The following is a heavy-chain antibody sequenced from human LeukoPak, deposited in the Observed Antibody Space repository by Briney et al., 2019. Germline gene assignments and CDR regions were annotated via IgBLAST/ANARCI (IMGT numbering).Heavy chain of an antibody. CDR3: ARVAGWHWFDP. J-gene: IGHJ5*02. D-gene: IGHD6-19*01. Sequence: GGSLRLSCAASGFTFTSYDMTWVRQAPGRGLGWVSSIRPGGENTYYGDSVKGRFTVSRDNSKNTLYLQMTNMRVDDTAFYSCARVAGWHWFDPWGPGTLVTVSS. CDR1: GFTFTSYD. V-gene: IGHV3-23*01. CDR2: IRPGGENT.